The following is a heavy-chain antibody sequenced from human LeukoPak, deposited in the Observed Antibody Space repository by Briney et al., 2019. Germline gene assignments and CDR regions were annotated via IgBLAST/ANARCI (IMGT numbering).Heavy chain of an antibody. Sequence: SVKVSCKASGGTFSSYAISWVRQAPGQGLEWMGGIIPIFGTANYAQKFQGRVTITADKSTSTAYMELSSLRSEDTAVYYCASGIAAAGKGGRFYMDVWGKGTTVTVSS. V-gene: IGHV1-69*06. D-gene: IGHD6-13*01. CDR3: ASGIAAAGKGGRFYMDV. CDR1: GGTFSSYA. CDR2: IIPIFGTA. J-gene: IGHJ6*03.